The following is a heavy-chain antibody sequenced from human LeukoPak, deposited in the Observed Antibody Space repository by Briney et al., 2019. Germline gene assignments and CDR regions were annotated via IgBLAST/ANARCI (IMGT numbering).Heavy chain of an antibody. Sequence: GGSLRLSCAASGFTFSSYGMHWVRQAPGKGLEWVAVTSYDGSNKDYADSVKGRFTISRDNSKNTLYLQMNSLRAEDTAVYYCARSLFAVVAATLGYWGQGTLVTVSS. V-gene: IGHV3-30-3*01. CDR2: TSYDGSNK. J-gene: IGHJ4*02. D-gene: IGHD2-15*01. CDR1: GFTFSSYG. CDR3: ARSLFAVVAATLGY.